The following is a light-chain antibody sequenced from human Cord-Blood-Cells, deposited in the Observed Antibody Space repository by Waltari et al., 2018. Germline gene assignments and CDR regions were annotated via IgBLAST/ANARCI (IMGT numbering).Light chain of an antibody. CDR2: DVS. CDR1: SSDVGGSNY. CDR3: SSYTSSSHV. V-gene: IGLV2-14*01. Sequence: QSALTQPASVSGSPGQSITISCTGTSSDVGGSNYVSWYQQHPAKAPKLMIYDVSNRPSGVSNRFSGSKSGNTASLTISGLQAEDEADYYCSSYTSSSHVFGTGTKVTVL. J-gene: IGLJ1*01.